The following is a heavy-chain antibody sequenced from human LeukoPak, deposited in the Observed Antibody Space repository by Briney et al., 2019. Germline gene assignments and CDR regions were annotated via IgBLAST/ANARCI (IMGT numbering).Heavy chain of an antibody. J-gene: IGHJ3*02. D-gene: IGHD6-19*01. CDR3: AKPSGPGWKTDAFDI. CDR1: GFTFSSYW. V-gene: IGHV3-74*01. Sequence: PGGSLRLSCAASGFTFSSYWMHWVRQAPGKGLVWVSRVDSDGTSTTYADSVKGRFTISRDNSKNTLYLQMNSLRAEDTAVYYCAKPSGPGWKTDAFDIWGQGTMVTVSS. CDR2: VDSDGTST.